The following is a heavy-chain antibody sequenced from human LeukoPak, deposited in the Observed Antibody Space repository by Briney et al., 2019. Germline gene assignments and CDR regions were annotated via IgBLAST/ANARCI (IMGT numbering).Heavy chain of an antibody. CDR2: INHSGST. Sequence: SETLSLTCAVYGGSFSGYYWSWIRQPPGKGLEWIGEINHSGSTNYNPSLKSRVTISVDTSKNQFSLKLSSVTAADTAVYYCARRGVGAIAFDIWGQGTMVTVSS. CDR1: GGSFSGYY. D-gene: IGHD1-26*01. CDR3: ARRGVGAIAFDI. J-gene: IGHJ3*02. V-gene: IGHV4-34*01.